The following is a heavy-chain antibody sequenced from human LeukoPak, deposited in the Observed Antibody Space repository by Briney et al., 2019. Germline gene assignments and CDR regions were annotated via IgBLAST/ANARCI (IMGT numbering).Heavy chain of an antibody. CDR2: INHSGST. Sequence: SETLSLTCTVSGGSISSSSYYWGWIRQPPGKGLEWIEEINHSGSTNYNPSLKSRVTISVDTSKNQFSLKLTSVTAADTAVYYCVRLHWGHYYYYYMDVWGKGTTVTVSS. J-gene: IGHJ6*03. D-gene: IGHD7-27*01. V-gene: IGHV4-39*07. CDR1: GGSISSSSYY. CDR3: VRLHWGHYYYYYMDV.